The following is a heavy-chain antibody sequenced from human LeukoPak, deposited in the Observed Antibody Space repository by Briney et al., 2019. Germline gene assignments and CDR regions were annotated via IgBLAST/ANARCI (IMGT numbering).Heavy chain of an antibody. D-gene: IGHD5-18*01. CDR1: GYTFTGYC. Sequence: ASVKVSCKASGYTFTGYCIHWVRQAPGQGLEWMGWITPNTGDTNYAQKFQGRVTMTRDTSITTAYMELSRLRSDDTAMYYCARVVGQGTAMPSRGYFDYWGQGTLVIVSS. V-gene: IGHV1-2*02. CDR3: ARVVGQGTAMPSRGYFDY. CDR2: ITPNTGDT. J-gene: IGHJ4*02.